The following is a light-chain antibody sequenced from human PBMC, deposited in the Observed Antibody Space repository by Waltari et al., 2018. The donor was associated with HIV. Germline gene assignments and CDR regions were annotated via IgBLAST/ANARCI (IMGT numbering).Light chain of an antibody. CDR3: QQYNYWPPYT. CDR1: QTIISN. V-gene: IGKV3-15*01. J-gene: IGKJ2*01. CDR2: GAS. Sequence: EIVMTQSPATLSVSPGERVTLSCRASQTIISNLAWYQQKPGQAPRLLIYGASARAAGVPARFTGSGSGTEFTLTISSLQSEDLAVYYCQQYNYWPPYTFGQGTKLEIK.